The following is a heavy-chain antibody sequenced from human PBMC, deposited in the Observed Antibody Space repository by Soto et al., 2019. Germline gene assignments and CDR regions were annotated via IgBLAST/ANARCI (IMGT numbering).Heavy chain of an antibody. CDR3: ARRTAGGSGTYYNSWFDP. Sequence: SETLSVTCAVYGGSFSGYYWSWIRQPPGRGLEWIGEINHSGTTNNNPSLKSRVTISVDTSKNQFSLKVSSVTAADTAVYYCARRTAGGSGTYYNSWFDPWGQGTLVTVSS. V-gene: IGHV4-34*01. J-gene: IGHJ5*02. CDR2: INHSGTT. CDR1: GGSFSGYY. D-gene: IGHD3-10*01.